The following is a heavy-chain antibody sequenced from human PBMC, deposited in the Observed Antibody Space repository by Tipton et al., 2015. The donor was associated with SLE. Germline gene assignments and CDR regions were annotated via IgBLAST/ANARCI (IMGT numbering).Heavy chain of an antibody. CDR3: ARVSNYFDY. J-gene: IGHJ4*02. CDR1: GGSFNNYY. V-gene: IGHV4-34*01. Sequence: TLSLTCAIYGGSFNNYYWSWIRQPPGKGLEWIGEINHSGSTNYNPSLKSRVTISVDTSKNQFSLKLSSVTAADTAVYYCARVSNYFDYWGQGTLVTVSS. CDR2: INHSGST.